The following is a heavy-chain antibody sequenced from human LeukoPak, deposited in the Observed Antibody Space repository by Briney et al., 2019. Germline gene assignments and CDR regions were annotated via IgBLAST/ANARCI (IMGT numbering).Heavy chain of an antibody. CDR1: GYTFTSYD. V-gene: IGHV1-8*01. CDR2: MNPNSGNT. D-gene: IGHD3-3*01. Sequence: ASVKVSCKASGYTFTSYDINWVRQATRQGLEWMGWMNPNSGNTGYAQKFQGRVTMTRNTSISTAYMELSSLRSEDTAVDYCAIRRSHDFWSGLDDYWGQGTLVTVSS. J-gene: IGHJ4*02. CDR3: AIRRSHDFWSGLDDY.